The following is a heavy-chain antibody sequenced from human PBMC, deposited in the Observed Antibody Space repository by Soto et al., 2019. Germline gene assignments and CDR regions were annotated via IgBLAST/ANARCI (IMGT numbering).Heavy chain of an antibody. CDR3: AKDYVVPAGMYYFDY. Sequence: EVQLLESGGGLVQPGGSLRLSCAASGFTFSSYAMSWVRQAPGKGLEWVSAISGSGGSTYYADSVKGQFTSFRDNSKNTLYMQMNGLRAEDTAVYYWAKDYVVPAGMYYFDYWGQGTLVTVSS. J-gene: IGHJ4*02. V-gene: IGHV3-23*01. D-gene: IGHD2-2*01. CDR2: ISGSGGST. CDR1: GFTFSSYA.